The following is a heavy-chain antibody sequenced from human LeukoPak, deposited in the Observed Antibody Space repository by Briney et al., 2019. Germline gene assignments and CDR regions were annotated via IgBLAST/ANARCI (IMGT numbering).Heavy chain of an antibody. D-gene: IGHD2-2*01. CDR3: ARDKGCSSTSCYGFVSDY. CDR2: ISSCSSYI. Sequence: GGSLRLSCAASGFTFSSYSMNWVRQAPGKGLEWVSSISSCSSYIYYADSVKGRFTISRDNAKNSLYLQMNSLRAEDTAVYYCARDKGCSSTSCYGFVSDYWGQGTLVTVSS. J-gene: IGHJ4*02. CDR1: GFTFSSYS. V-gene: IGHV3-21*01.